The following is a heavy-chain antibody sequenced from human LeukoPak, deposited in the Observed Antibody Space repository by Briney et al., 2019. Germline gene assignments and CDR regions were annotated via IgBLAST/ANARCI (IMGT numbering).Heavy chain of an antibody. V-gene: IGHV5-51*01. Sequence: RESLKISCKGSGYTFTSYWIGWVRQMPGKGLEWMGIIYPGDSDTRYSPSFQGQVTISADKSISTAYLQWSSLKASDTAIYYCARRPSSWDNWFDPWGQGTLVTVSS. J-gene: IGHJ5*02. CDR2: IYPGDSDT. D-gene: IGHD6-13*01. CDR3: ARRPSSWDNWFDP. CDR1: GYTFTSYW.